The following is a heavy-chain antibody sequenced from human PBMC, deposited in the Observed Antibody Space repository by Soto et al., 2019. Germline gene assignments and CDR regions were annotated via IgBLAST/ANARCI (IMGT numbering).Heavy chain of an antibody. CDR2: IYYSGST. CDR3: ARDFLKLEPAAIRNYYYGMDV. J-gene: IGHJ6*02. CDR1: GGSISSGGYY. Sequence: SETLSLTCTVSGGSISSGGYYWSWIRQHPGKGLEWIGYIYYSGSTYYNPSLKGPVTISVDTSKNQFSLKLSSVTAADTAVYYCARDFLKLEPAAIRNYYYGMDVWGQGTTVTVSS. D-gene: IGHD2-2*01. V-gene: IGHV4-31*01.